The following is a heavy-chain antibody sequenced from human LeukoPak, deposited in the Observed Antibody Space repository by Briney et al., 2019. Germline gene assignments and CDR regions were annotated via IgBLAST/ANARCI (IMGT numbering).Heavy chain of an antibody. J-gene: IGHJ4*02. CDR3: ARDRPLFSYDSSAYSY. V-gene: IGHV3-48*04. Sequence: QPGGSLRLSCAASGFSFSSYSMNWARQAPGKGLEWVSYISGTGTTIYYADYVKGRFTISRDNAKNSLYLQMNSLRAEDTAVYYCARDRPLFSYDSSAYSYWGQGTLVTVSS. D-gene: IGHD3-22*01. CDR1: GFSFSSYS. CDR2: ISGTGTTI.